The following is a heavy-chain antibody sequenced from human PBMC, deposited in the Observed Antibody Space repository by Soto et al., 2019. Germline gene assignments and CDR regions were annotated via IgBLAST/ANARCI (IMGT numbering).Heavy chain of an antibody. V-gene: IGHV3-66*01. CDR2: IYSGGST. Sequence: EVQLVESGGGLVQPGGSLRLSCAASGFTVSSNYMSWVRQAPGKGLDWVSVIYSGGSTYYADSVKGSFTISRDNSKNTLYLQMNSLRAEDTAVYYCSRLHLNRHFDYWGQGTLVTVSS. CDR1: GFTVSSNY. J-gene: IGHJ4*02. CDR3: SRLHLNRHFDY.